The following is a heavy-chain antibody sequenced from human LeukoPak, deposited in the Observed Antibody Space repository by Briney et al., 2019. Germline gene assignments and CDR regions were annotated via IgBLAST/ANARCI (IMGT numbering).Heavy chain of an antibody. CDR2: ISAYNGNT. D-gene: IGHD3-10*01. CDR1: GYTFTSYG. J-gene: IGHJ4*02. Sequence: ASVKVSCKASGYTFTSYGISWVRQAPGQGLEWMGWISAYNGNTNYAQKLQGRVTMTTDTSMSTAYMELRSLRSDDTAVYYCARMRGYGSGSYYADYWGQGTLVTVSS. CDR3: ARMRGYGSGSYYADY. V-gene: IGHV1-18*01.